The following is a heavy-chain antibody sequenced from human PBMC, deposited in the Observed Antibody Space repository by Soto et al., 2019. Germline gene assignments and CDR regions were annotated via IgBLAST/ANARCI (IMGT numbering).Heavy chain of an antibody. CDR1: GFRVTNIY. CDR2: ISDGVST. D-gene: IGHD5-12*01. J-gene: IGHJ4*02. Sequence: PKLSCAASGFRVTNIYMSWVRQAPGQGLEWVSTISDGVSTWYADSVTGRFTISRDNSKNTLYLEMNFLRADDTAIYYCARDHGYGGYDFRGQVTQVTVSS. CDR3: ARDHGYGGYDF. V-gene: IGHV3-53*01.